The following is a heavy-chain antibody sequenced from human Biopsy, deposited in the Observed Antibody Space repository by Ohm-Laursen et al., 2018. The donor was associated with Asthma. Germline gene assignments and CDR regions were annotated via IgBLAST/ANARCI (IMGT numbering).Heavy chain of an antibody. CDR1: GLTFDYYG. D-gene: IGHD6-19*01. J-gene: IGHJ4*02. V-gene: IGHV3-20*01. CDR3: GRDMGGFGSGWFPVEF. CDR2: INWKGDST. Sequence: SLRLSCAASGLTFDYYGMIWVRQVPGKGLEWVSGINWKGDSTGYADSVKGRFTISRDNGKNSVYLQMNNLRAEDTALYHCGRDMGGFGSGWFPVEFWGQGTLVTVSS.